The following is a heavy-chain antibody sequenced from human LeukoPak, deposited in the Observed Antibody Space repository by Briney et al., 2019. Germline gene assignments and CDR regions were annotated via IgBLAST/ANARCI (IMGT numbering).Heavy chain of an antibody. CDR2: LDPEDGET. Sequence: GTAAKLSCAASGNTLGELAMYWVREPRGKGLEWMGGLDPEDGETIYAQKFQGRVTMTEDTSTDTAYMELTSYRYKHTAVYYCATVPWILRALMEPYYYYGTYDWGQGTTVTVSS. CDR3: ATVPWILRALMEPYYYYGTYD. CDR1: GNTLGELA. J-gene: IGHJ6*02. D-gene: IGHD5-12*01. V-gene: IGHV1-24*01.